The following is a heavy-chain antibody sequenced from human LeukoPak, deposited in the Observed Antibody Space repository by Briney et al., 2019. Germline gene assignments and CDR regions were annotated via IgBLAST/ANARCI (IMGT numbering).Heavy chain of an antibody. J-gene: IGHJ5*02. V-gene: IGHV4-30-4*08. Sequence: SETLSLTCTVSGGSISSGDYYWSWIRQPPGKGLEWIGYIYYSGSTYYNPSLKSRVTISVDTSKNQFSLKLSSVTAADTAVYYCASRYYDFWSPHGPLDPWGQGTLVTVSS. D-gene: IGHD3-3*01. CDR3: ASRYYDFWSPHGPLDP. CDR1: GGSISSGDYY. CDR2: IYYSGST.